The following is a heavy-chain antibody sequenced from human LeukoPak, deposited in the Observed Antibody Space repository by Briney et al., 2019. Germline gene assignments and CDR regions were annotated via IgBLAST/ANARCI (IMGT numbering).Heavy chain of an antibody. CDR2: LSDSGAST. Sequence: GGSLRLSCAASGITFTNHAMAWVRLAPGKGLEWVSTLSDSGASTYYADSVKGRFTISRDNSRNTMYLQMDSLRDDDTGVYFCARTPSRDGYSHIDLWGQGALVTVSS. CDR1: GITFTNHA. D-gene: IGHD5-24*01. V-gene: IGHV3-23*01. CDR3: ARTPSRDGYSHIDL. J-gene: IGHJ4*02.